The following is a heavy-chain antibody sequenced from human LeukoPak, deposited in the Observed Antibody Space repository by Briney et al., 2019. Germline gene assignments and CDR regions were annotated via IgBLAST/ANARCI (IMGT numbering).Heavy chain of an antibody. J-gene: IGHJ6*03. D-gene: IGHD2-2*01. CDR1: GGSISSSSYY. CDR2: IYHSGST. V-gene: IGHV4-39*01. CDR3: ARSLVVPAHYYYYYYMDV. Sequence: PSETLSLTCTVSGGSISSSSYYWGWIRQPPGKGLEWIGSIYHSGSTYYNPSLNSRVTISVDTSKNQFSLKLRSVTAADTAVYYCARSLVVPAHYYYYYYMDVWGKGTTVTIS.